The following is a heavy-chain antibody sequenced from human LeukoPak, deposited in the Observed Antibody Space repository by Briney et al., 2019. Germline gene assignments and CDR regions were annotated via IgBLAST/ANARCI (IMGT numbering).Heavy chain of an antibody. CDR3: ARATDPLGIYSDY. CDR1: GFTFSSYA. Sequence: GGSLRLSCAASGFTFSSYAMSWVRQAPGKGLEWVSAISGSGGSTYYADSVKGRFTISRDNSKNTLYLQMNSLRAEDTAVYYCARATDPLGIYSDYWGQGTLVTVSS. V-gene: IGHV3-23*01. CDR2: ISGSGGST. J-gene: IGHJ4*02.